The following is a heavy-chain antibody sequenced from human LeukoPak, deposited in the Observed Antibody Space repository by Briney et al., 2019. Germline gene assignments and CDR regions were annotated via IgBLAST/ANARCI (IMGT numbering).Heavy chain of an antibody. J-gene: IGHJ5*02. CDR1: GGSISSSSYY. CDR2: IYYSGST. V-gene: IGHV4-39*01. Sequence: TSETLSLTCTVSGGSISSSSYYWGWIRQPPGKGLEWIGSIYYSGSTYYNPSLKSRVTISVDTSKNQFSLKLSSVTAADTAVYYCARHRGVQSIAALGWFDPWGQGTLVTVSS. CDR3: ARHRGVQSIAALGWFDP. D-gene: IGHD6-6*01.